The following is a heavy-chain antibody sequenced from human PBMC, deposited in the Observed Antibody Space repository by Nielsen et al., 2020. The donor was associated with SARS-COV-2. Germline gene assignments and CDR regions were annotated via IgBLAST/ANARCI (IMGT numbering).Heavy chain of an antibody. CDR3: AKDGPYDILTGYFHYGMDV. J-gene: IGHJ6*02. Sequence: SLKISCAASGFTFDDYAMHWVRQAPGKGLEWVSGISWNSGSIGYADSVKGRFTISRDNAKNSLYLQMNSLRAEDTALYYCAKDGPYDILTGYFHYGMDVWGQGTTVTVSS. D-gene: IGHD3-9*01. V-gene: IGHV3-9*01. CDR2: ISWNSGSI. CDR1: GFTFDDYA.